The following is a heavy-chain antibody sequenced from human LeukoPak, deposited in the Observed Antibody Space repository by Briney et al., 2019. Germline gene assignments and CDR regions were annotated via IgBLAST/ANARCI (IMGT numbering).Heavy chain of an antibody. D-gene: IGHD5-12*01. CDR3: ARRRNSGYGILKAAGGWFDP. CDR2: INHSGST. CDR1: GFTSSSYW. Sequence: GSLRLSCAASGFTSSSYWMSWVRQAPGKGLEWIGEINHSGSTNYNPSLKSRVTISVDTSKSQFSLKLSSVAAADTAVYYCARRRNSGYGILKAAGGWFDPWGQGTLVTVSS. J-gene: IGHJ5*02. V-gene: IGHV4-34*01.